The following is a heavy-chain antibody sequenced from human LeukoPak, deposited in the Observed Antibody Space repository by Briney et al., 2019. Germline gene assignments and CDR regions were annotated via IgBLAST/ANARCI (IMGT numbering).Heavy chain of an antibody. V-gene: IGHV2-5*01. CDR1: GFSFSTGGVG. J-gene: IGHJ3*02. CDR3: AHRHRGVASDI. CDR2: IYENDEK. Sequence: ESGPTPVKPTQTLRLTCTFSGFSFSTGGVGVGWIRQPPGKALEWLGVIYENDEKLYSSSLQNRLYITKDTSKNQVVLTMANVDPVDTATYYCAHRHRGVASDIWGQGTMVTVSS. D-gene: IGHD2-15*01.